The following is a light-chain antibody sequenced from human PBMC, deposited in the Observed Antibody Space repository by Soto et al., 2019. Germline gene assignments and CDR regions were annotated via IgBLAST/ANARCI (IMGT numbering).Light chain of an antibody. V-gene: IGKV1D-16*01. CDR3: QQYGSFPPT. Sequence: DVQLTQSPSSLSASVGDRVIITCRASRGVGRWLAWYQQKPEKAPKSLIYATSTLQSAGPSRFNGSESGTHFSLTSRSLQPEDVATYYFQQYGSFPPTFGRGTKVHI. J-gene: IGKJ1*01. CDR1: RGVGRW. CDR2: ATS.